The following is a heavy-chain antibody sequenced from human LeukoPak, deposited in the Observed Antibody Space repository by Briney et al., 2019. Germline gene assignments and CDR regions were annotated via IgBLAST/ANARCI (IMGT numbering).Heavy chain of an antibody. CDR2: IKQDGSEK. CDR1: GFTFSSYW. CDR3: ARHRRQWLVRRTGFDY. Sequence: PGGSLRLSYAASGFTFSSYWMSWVRQAPGKGLEWVANIKQDGSEKYYVDSVKGRFTISRDNAKNSLYLQMNSLRAEDTAVYYCARHRRQWLVRRTGFDYWGQGTLVTVSS. V-gene: IGHV3-7*01. D-gene: IGHD6-19*01. J-gene: IGHJ4*02.